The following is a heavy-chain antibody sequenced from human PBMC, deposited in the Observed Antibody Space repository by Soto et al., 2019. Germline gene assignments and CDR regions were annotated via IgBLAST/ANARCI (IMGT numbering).Heavy chain of an antibody. CDR3: AKDLIRAGATKPVGH. J-gene: IGHJ4*02. CDR1: GFTFSSYA. CDR2: ISGSGGST. D-gene: IGHD1-26*01. V-gene: IGHV3-23*01. Sequence: EVQLLESGGGLVQPGGSLRLSCAASGFTFSSYAMSWVRQAPGKGLEWVSVISGSGGSTYYADSVMGRFTISRDNPKNTLYLQMNSLRAQDTGVYYCAKDLIRAGATKPVGHWGQGNPGHRLL.